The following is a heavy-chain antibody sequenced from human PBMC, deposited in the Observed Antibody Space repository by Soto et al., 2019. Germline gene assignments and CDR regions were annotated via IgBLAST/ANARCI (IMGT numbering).Heavy chain of an antibody. Sequence: SGPTLVKPTQTLTLTCTFSGFSLSTSGVGVGWIRQPPGKALEWLALIYWNDDKRYSPSLKTRLTITKDTSKNQLVLTMTNMDPVDTATYYCAHRVPCGGDCYSEYYFDYWGQGTLVTVSS. CDR3: AHRVPCGGDCYSEYYFDY. CDR2: IYWNDDK. V-gene: IGHV2-5*01. J-gene: IGHJ4*02. CDR1: GFSLSTSGVG. D-gene: IGHD2-21*02.